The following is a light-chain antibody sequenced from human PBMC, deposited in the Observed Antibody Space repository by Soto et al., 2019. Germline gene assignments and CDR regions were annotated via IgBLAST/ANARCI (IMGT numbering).Light chain of an antibody. V-gene: IGLV2-14*01. Sequence: QSALTQPASVSGSPGQSITISCTGTSSDVGGYNYVSWYQQLPGKAPKLMIYEVSNRPSGVSNRFSGSKSGNTASLTISGLQAEDEADYYCNSYTSSATVVFGGGTQLTVL. CDR1: SSDVGGYNY. CDR2: EVS. J-gene: IGLJ2*01. CDR3: NSYTSSATVV.